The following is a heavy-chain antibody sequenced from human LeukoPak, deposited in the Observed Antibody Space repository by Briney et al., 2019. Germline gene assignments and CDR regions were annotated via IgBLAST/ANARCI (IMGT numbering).Heavy chain of an antibody. V-gene: IGHV3-23*01. CDR1: GFTFSNYD. CDR2: IRGSDGSR. Sequence: GESLRLSCAASGFTFSNYDMRWVRQTPGKGLEWVSAIRGSDGSRYYADSVKGRFTISRDNSKNMVYLQMSGLRAEDTGVYYCAKGWDGYSLFDRWGQGTLVTVST. D-gene: IGHD5-24*01. CDR3: AKGWDGYSLFDR. J-gene: IGHJ5*02.